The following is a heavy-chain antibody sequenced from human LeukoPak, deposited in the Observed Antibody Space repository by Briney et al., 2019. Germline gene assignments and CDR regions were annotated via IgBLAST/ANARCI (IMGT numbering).Heavy chain of an antibody. V-gene: IGHV7-4-1*02. CDR3: ARGRRLSGSYYYFDY. CDR2: INTNTGNP. CDR1: GYIFSSYF. J-gene: IGHJ4*02. D-gene: IGHD3-10*01. Sequence: VSVKVSCKASGYIFSSYFMNWVRQAPGQGPEWMGWINTNTGNPTYAQGFTGRFVFSLDASVSTAFLQISSLKAEDTAMYYCARGRRLSGSYYYFDYWGQGTPVTVSS.